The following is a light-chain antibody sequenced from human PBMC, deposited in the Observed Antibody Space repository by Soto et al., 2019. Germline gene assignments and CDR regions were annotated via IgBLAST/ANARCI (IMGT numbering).Light chain of an antibody. V-gene: IGKV3-11*01. CDR3: QQRSNWPRT. Sequence: EIVLTQSPATLSLSPGERATLSCRASQSVSSYLAWYQQKPGQAPRLLIYDASNRATGIPTRFSGSGSGTEFTLTISSLEPYDFAVYYCQQRSNWPRTFGQGTKLEIK. CDR2: DAS. J-gene: IGKJ2*01. CDR1: QSVSSY.